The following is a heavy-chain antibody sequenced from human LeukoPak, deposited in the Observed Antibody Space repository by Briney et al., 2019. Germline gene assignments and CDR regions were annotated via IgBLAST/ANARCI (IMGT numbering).Heavy chain of an antibody. J-gene: IGHJ4*02. V-gene: IGHV1-69*13. CDR1: GGTFSSYA. Sequence: SVKVSCKASGGTFSSYAISWVRQAPGQGLEWMGGIIPIFGTANYAQKFQGRDTITADESTSTDYMELSSLRSEDTAVYYCARVRGKYCSSTSCHSFDYWGQGTLVTVSS. D-gene: IGHD2-2*01. CDR2: IIPIFGTA. CDR3: ARVRGKYCSSTSCHSFDY.